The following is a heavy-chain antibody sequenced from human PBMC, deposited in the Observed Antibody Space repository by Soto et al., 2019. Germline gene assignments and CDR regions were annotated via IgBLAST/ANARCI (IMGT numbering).Heavy chain of an antibody. V-gene: IGHV3-23*01. Sequence: PGGSLRLSCAASGFTFSSYAMSWVRQAPGKGLEWVSAISGSGGSTYYADSVKGRFTISRDNSKNTLYLQMNSLRAEDTAVYYWAKGSYERSYFFHYYGMDVWGQGTTVTVSS. CDR3: AKGSYERSYFFHYYGMDV. CDR1: GFTFSSYA. J-gene: IGHJ6*02. D-gene: IGHD1-26*01. CDR2: ISGSGGST.